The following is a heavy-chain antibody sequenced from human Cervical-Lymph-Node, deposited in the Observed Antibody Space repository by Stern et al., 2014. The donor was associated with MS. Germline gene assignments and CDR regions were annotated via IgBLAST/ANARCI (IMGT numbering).Heavy chain of an antibody. CDR2: IIPIIGTA. V-gene: IGHV1-69*01. J-gene: IGHJ4*02. CDR1: GGTFSSSD. CDR3: ALGGFGHYFEY. D-gene: IGHD3-10*01. Sequence: QVQLVQSGDEVQKPGSSVQVSCRASGGTFSSSDISWVRQAPGQGLEWMGGIIPIIGTANYAQKYQGRVTITADESTSTAYMELSSLRSEDTAIYYCALGGFGHYFEYWGQGTLVTVSS.